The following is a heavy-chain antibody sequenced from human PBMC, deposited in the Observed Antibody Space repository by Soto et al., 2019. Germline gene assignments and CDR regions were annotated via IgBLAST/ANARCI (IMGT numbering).Heavy chain of an antibody. V-gene: IGHV1-18*01. CDR3: ARIPRYSFPTSDDLDS. Sequence: GASVKVSCKASGDGFSNYGFSWVRQAPGQGLEWMGWISAYDGQTNYTKKFQGRVTMTTDTSSSTAYMELRSLRSDDTAVYYCARIPRYSFPTSDDLDSWGQGTLVTVSS. J-gene: IGHJ4*02. CDR1: GDGFSNYG. CDR2: ISAYDGQT. D-gene: IGHD5-18*01.